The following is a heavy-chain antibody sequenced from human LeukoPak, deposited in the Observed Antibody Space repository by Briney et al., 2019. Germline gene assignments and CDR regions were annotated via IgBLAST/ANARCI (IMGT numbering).Heavy chain of an antibody. V-gene: IGHV3-7*01. CDR1: GFTFSSYW. CDR3: ARITAAISPYYYYYYGMDV. CDR2: IKQDGSEK. D-gene: IGHD2-2*01. J-gene: IGHJ6*02. Sequence: PGGSLRLSCAASGFTFSSYWMSWVRQAPGKGLEWVANIKQDGSEKYYVDSVKGRFTISRDNAKNSPYLQMNSLRAEDTAVYYCARITAAISPYYYYYYGMDVWGQGTTVTVSS.